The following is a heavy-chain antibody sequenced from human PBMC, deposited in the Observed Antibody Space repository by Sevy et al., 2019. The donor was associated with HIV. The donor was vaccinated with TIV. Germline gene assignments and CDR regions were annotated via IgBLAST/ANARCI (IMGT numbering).Heavy chain of an antibody. CDR1: GFNFNIYS. Sequence: WGCLRLSCVASGFNFNIYSFSWVRQTPGKGLEWVSTLSFGCGKINYADSVQGRFTISRDDSKNTLYLEMNSLRVEDTAIYYCAREGCSKPHDYWGQGILVTVSS. CDR3: AREGCSKPHDY. J-gene: IGHJ4*02. D-gene: IGHD3-10*02. CDR2: LSFGCGKI. V-gene: IGHV3-23*01.